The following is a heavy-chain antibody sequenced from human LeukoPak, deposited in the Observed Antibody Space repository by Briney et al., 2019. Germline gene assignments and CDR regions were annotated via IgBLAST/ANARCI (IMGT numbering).Heavy chain of an antibody. V-gene: IGHV4-4*07. CDR2: INPSGST. Sequence: KPSETLSLTCTVSGGSISSYSWSWIRLPAGKGLEWIGRINPSGSTNYNPSLKSRVTMSLDTSKNQFSLKLNSVTAADTAVYYCTRQQLKTMASFDYWGQGTLVTVSS. CDR1: GGSISSYS. CDR3: TRQQLKTMASFDY. J-gene: IGHJ4*02. D-gene: IGHD4/OR15-4a*01.